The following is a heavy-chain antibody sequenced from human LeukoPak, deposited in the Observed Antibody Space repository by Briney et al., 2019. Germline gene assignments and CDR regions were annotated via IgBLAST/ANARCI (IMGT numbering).Heavy chain of an antibody. CDR2: IIPIFGTA. Sequence: ASVKVSCKASGGTFSSYAISWVRQAPGQGLEWMGGIIPIFGTANYAQKFQGRVTITADESTSTAYMELSSLRSEDTAVYYCAIESQWELRGELDYWGQGTLVTVSS. J-gene: IGHJ4*02. CDR3: AIESQWELRGELDY. V-gene: IGHV1-69*13. D-gene: IGHD1-26*01. CDR1: GGTFSSYA.